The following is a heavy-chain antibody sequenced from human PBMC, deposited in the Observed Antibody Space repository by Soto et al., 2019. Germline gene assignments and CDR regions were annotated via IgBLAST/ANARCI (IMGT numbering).Heavy chain of an antibody. CDR3: ARLEYSSFPYYYYGMDV. CDR2: IYPGDSDT. CDR1: GYRFTTYW. V-gene: IGHV5-51*01. D-gene: IGHD6-6*01. J-gene: IGHJ6*02. Sequence: GESLKISCKGSGYRFTTYWIGWVRQMPGKGLEWMGIIYPGDSDTRYSPSFQGQVTISADKSISTAYLQWSSLKASDTAMYYCARLEYSSFPYYYYGMDVWGQGTTVTVSS.